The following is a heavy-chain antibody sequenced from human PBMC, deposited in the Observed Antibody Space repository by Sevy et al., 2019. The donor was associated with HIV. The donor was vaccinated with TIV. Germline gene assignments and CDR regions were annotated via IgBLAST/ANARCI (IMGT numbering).Heavy chain of an antibody. CDR2: IRNKATNDAT. V-gene: IGHV3-73*01. CDR1: GFTVSDSV. Sequence: GGSLRLSCAASGFTVSDSVMHWVRLTSGKGLEWVGRIRNKATNDATAYAASVEGRFTISRDDSKNTAYLEMNILKTEDTAVYFCTGQGPRPTDAFDYWGQGTLVTVSS. J-gene: IGHJ4*02. CDR3: TGQGPRPTDAFDY.